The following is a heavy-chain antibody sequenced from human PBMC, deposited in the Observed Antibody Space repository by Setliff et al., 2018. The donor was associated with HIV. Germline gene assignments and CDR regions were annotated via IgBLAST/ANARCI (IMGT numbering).Heavy chain of an antibody. J-gene: IGHJ3*02. V-gene: IGHV4-39*01. CDR1: GGSVGSRDYY. Sequence: KASETLSLTCAVSGGSVGSRDYYWGWIRQPPGKGLEWIGNILYGGTTYYTPSLKSRVSISVDTSRNQFSLRLNSVTAADTAIYYCARPTTGLGGGAAFDIWGQGTMVTVSS. CDR2: ILYGGTT. D-gene: IGHD2-8*01. CDR3: ARPTTGLGGGAAFDI.